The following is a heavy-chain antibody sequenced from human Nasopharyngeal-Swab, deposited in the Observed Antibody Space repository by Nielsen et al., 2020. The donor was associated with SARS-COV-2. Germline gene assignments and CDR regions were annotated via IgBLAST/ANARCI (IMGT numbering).Heavy chain of an antibody. CDR1: GFTFGDYA. J-gene: IGHJ1*01. CDR2: ISWNSGSI. CDR3: AKDGYYDSTRTYFQH. D-gene: IGHD3-22*01. V-gene: IGHV3-9*01. Sequence: SLKISCTASGFTFGDYAMHWVRQAPGKGLEWVSGISWNSGSIGYADSVKGQFTISRDNAKNSLYLQMNSLRAEDTALYYCAKDGYYDSTRTYFQHWGQGTLVTVSS.